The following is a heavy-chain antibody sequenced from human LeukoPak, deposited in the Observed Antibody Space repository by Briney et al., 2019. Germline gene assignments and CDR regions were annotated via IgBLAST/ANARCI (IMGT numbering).Heavy chain of an antibody. V-gene: IGHV1-18*01. CDR3: ARDLPYGSSDRTPFDY. J-gene: IGHJ4*02. CDR1: GYTFTSYG. D-gene: IGHD6-6*01. CDR2: ISAYNGNT. Sequence: ASVKVSCKASGYTFTSYGISWVRQAPGQGLEWMGWISAYNGNTNHAQKHQGRVTMTTDTSTSTAYMELRSLRPDDTAVYYCARDLPYGSSDRTPFDYGGQGPLVTVSS.